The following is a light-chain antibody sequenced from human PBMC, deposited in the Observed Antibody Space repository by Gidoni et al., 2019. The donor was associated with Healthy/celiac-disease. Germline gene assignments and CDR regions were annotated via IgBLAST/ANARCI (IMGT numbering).Light chain of an antibody. V-gene: IGKV3-20*01. CDR1: QSVSSSY. Sequence: EIVLTQSPGTLSLSPGERATLPCRASQSVSSSYLAWYQQKPGQAPRLLIYGASIRATGIPDRFSGSGSGTDFTLTISRLEPEDFAVYYCQQYGSSLVTFGGGTKVEIK. CDR3: QQYGSSLVT. J-gene: IGKJ4*01. CDR2: GAS.